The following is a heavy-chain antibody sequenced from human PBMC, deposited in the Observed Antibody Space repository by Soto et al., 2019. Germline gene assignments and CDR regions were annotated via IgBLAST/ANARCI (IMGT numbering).Heavy chain of an antibody. J-gene: IGHJ3*02. V-gene: IGHV3-9*01. D-gene: IGHD2-15*01. CDR3: AKGAVVAATRVAFDI. Sequence: SLRLSCAASGFTFDDYAMHWVRQAPGKGLEWVSGISWNSGSIDYADSVKGRFTISRDNAKNSLYLQMNSLRAEDTALYYCAKGAVVAATRVAFDIWGQGTMVTVSS. CDR2: ISWNSGSI. CDR1: GFTFDDYA.